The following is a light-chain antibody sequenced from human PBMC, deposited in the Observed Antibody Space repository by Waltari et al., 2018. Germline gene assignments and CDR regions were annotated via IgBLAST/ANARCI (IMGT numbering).Light chain of an antibody. J-gene: IGLJ3*02. Sequence: QSILTQPPSVSGAPGQRVTIHCTGSSSNIGEGHDVHWYQEFPGTGPKLLIYGNNNRPSGVPDRFSGSKSGTSASLTITGLQAEDEADYYCQSFDTSLSHGVVFGGGTKVTVL. CDR3: QSFDTSLSHGVV. CDR2: GNN. V-gene: IGLV1-40*02. CDR1: SSNIGEGHD.